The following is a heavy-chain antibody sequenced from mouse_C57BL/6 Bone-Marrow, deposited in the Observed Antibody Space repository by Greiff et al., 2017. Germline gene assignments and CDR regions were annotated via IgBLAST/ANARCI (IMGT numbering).Heavy chain of an antibody. J-gene: IGHJ3*01. CDR3: AREEDIYYDPAWFAY. D-gene: IGHD2-4*01. V-gene: IGHV1-39*01. CDR2: INPNYGTT. Sequence: EVQLQQSGPELVKPGASVKISCKASGYSFTDYNMNWVKQSNGKSLEWIGVINPNYGTTSYNQKFKGNATLTVDQSSSTAYMQLNSLTSEDSAVYYCAREEDIYYDPAWFAYWGQGTLVTVSA. CDR1: GYSFTDYN.